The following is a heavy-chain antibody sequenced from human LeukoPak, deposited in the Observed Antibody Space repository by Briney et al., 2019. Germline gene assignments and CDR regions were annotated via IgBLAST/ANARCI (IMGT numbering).Heavy chain of an antibody. J-gene: IGHJ3*02. V-gene: IGHV3-23*01. CDR3: AKDKGYSGSLGAFDI. Sequence: GGSLRLSCAASGFTFNNYAMNWVRQAPGKGLEWVSAISVSGGSTYYADSVKGRFTIYRDNSKNTLYLRMNSLRAEDTAVYYCAKDKGYSGSLGAFDIWGQGTMVTVSS. CDR1: GFTFNNYA. D-gene: IGHD1-26*01. CDR2: ISVSGGST.